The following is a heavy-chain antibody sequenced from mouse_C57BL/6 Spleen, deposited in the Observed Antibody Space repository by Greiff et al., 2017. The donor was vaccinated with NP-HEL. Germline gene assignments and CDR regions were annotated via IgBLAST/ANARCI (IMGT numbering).Heavy chain of an antibody. CDR2: IDPNSGST. V-gene: IGHV1-72*01. D-gene: IGHD1-1*01. CDR1: GYTFTSYW. J-gene: IGHJ4*01. CDR3: ARITTVVGGYYAMDY. Sequence: QVQLQQPGAELVKPGASVKLSCKASGYTFTSYWMHWVKQRPGRGLEWIGRIDPNSGSTKYNEKFKSKATLTVDKPSSTAYMQLSSLTSEDSAVYYCARITTVVGGYYAMDYWGQGTSVTVSS.